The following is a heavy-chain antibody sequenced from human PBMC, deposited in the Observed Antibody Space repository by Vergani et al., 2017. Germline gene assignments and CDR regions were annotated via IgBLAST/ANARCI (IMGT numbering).Heavy chain of an antibody. V-gene: IGHV3-21*01. CDR3: ARGTDIVVVLAARSSYYFDY. D-gene: IGHD2-15*01. CDR1: VFTFSSDS. CDR2: ISSSSSYI. Sequence: EVQLVESGGGMVKPGGSLRISCAAAVFTFSSDSMNWGRQAPGRGLEWGSSISSSSSYIYYAVSVKGRFTISRDNAKNSLYLQMNSLRAEDTAVYYCARGTDIVVVLAARSSYYFDYWDQGTLATFSS. J-gene: IGHJ4*02.